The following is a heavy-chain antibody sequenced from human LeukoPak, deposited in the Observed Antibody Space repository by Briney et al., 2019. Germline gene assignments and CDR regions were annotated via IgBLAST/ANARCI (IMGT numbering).Heavy chain of an antibody. CDR2: ISAYNGNT. V-gene: IGHV1-18*01. J-gene: IGHJ4*02. Sequence: GASVKVSCKASGYTFTGYGISWVRQAPGQGLEWMGWISAYNGNTKYSQKFQGRVIITRDTSASTAYMELSSLRSEDTAVYYCARSELFDYWGQGTLVTVSS. CDR3: ARSELFDY. CDR1: GYTFTGYG. D-gene: IGHD1-14*01.